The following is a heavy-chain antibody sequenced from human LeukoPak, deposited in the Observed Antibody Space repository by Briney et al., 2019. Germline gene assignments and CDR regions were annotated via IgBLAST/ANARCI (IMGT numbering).Heavy chain of an antibody. D-gene: IGHD3-10*01. J-gene: IGHJ4*02. CDR1: GGSISSSSYY. CDR2: VYYSGST. Sequence: SETLSLTCTVSGGSISSSSYYWGWTRQPPGKGLEWIGSVYYSGSTYYNPSLKSRVTISVDTSKNQFSLKLSSVTAADTAVYYCARAGLETYYGKSYFDYWGQGTLVTVSS. CDR3: ARAGLETYYGKSYFDY. V-gene: IGHV4-39*01.